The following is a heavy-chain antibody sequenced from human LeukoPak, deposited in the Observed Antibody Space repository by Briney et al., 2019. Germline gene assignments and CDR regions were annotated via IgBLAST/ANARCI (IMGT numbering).Heavy chain of an antibody. D-gene: IGHD5-18*01. V-gene: IGHV3-9*01. CDR2: ISWNSGSI. CDR3: VKVSGYSYGYFDF. J-gene: IGHJ4*02. Sequence: PGSSLRLSCLASGFTFDDYAMHWVRQARGKGLEWVSGISWNSGSIDYADSVKGRFTITRDNAKKSLNLQMNSLRPEDTALYYCVKVSGYSYGYFDFWGQGTLVTVSS. CDR1: GFTFDDYA.